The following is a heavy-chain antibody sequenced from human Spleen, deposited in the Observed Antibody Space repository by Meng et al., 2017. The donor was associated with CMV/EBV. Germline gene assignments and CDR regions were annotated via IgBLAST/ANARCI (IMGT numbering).Heavy chain of an antibody. V-gene: IGHV1-69*05. J-gene: IGHJ4*02. CDR2: IIPIFGTA. D-gene: IGHD2-2*02. CDR3: ARVGLCSGTTCYTGDYSSRHFDY. Sequence: ISWVRQAPGQGLEWMGGIIPIFGTANYAQKFQGRVTITTDESRTTAYLELSSLRSEDTAVYYCARVGLCSGTTCYTGDYSSRHFDYWGQGTLVTVSS.